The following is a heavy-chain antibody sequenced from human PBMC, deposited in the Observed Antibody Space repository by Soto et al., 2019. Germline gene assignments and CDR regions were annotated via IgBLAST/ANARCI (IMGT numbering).Heavy chain of an antibody. J-gene: IGHJ4*02. V-gene: IGHV3-23*01. D-gene: IGHD3-16*02. CDR1: GFTFSNYG. CDR2: ISGRAGTT. Sequence: EVQLLESGGGLVQPGGSLRLSCAASGFTFSNYGMTWVRQAPGKGLEWVSVISGRAGTTYYADFVKGRFTISRDNSKNTLYLQMNSLRAEDTAVYYCAKDLGHLGELSFGYWGQGTLVTVSS. CDR3: AKDLGHLGELSFGY.